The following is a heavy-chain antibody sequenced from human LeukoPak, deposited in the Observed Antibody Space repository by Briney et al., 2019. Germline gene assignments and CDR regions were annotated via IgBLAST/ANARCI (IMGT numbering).Heavy chain of an antibody. V-gene: IGHV3-30*18. D-gene: IGHD6-13*01. CDR1: EFTFSSYG. CDR2: ISYDGSNK. J-gene: IGHJ6*02. Sequence: PGGSLRLSCAASEFTFSSYGMHWVRQAPGKGLEWVAVISYDGSNKYYADSVKGRFTISRDNSKNTLYLQMNSLRAEDTAVYYCAKEYVSSSWYLYYYGMDVWGQGTTVTVSS. CDR3: AKEYVSSSWYLYYYGMDV.